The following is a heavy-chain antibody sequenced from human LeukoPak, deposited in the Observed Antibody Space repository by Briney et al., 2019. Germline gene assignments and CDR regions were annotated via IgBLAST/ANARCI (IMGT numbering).Heavy chain of an antibody. V-gene: IGHV3-21*01. D-gene: IGHD3-9*01. CDR3: ARVDILTGYYGFDP. Sequence: GGSLRLSCAASGFTFSSNSMNWVRQAPGKGLEWVSSISSSSSYIYYADSVKGRFTISRDNAKNSLYLQMNSLRAADTAVYYCARVDILTGYYGFDPWGQGTLVTVSS. CDR1: GFTFSSNS. J-gene: IGHJ5*02. CDR2: ISSSSSYI.